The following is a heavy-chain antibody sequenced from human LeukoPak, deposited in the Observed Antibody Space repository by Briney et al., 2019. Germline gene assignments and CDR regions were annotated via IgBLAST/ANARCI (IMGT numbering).Heavy chain of an antibody. CDR1: GFTFSDYG. CDR2: ISGSGGST. CDR3: AKLDSSGYYAQRQYYFDY. V-gene: IGHV3-23*01. Sequence: GGSLRLSCAASGFTFSDYGMHWVRQAPGKGLEWVSAISGSGGSTYYADSVKGRFTISRDNSKNTLYLQMNSLRAEDTAVYYCAKLDSSGYYAQRQYYFDYWGQGTLVTVSS. D-gene: IGHD3-22*01. J-gene: IGHJ4*02.